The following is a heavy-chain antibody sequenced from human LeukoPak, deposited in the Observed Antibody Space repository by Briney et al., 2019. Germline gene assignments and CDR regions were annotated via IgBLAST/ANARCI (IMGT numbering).Heavy chain of an antibody. CDR3: XRVXSAAGFDFDY. Sequence: PGGSLRLSCAASGFTLSSYSMNWVRQAPGKGLEWVSSISSSSSYIYYADSVKGRFTISRDNAKDSLYLQMNSLRAEDTAVYYCXRVXSAAGFDFDYWGQGTLVTVSS. V-gene: IGHV3-21*01. CDR2: ISSSSSYI. J-gene: IGHJ4*02. CDR1: GFTLSSYS. D-gene: IGHD2-15*01.